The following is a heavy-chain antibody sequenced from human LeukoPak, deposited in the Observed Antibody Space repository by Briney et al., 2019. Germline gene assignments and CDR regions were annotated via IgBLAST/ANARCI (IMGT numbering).Heavy chain of an antibody. D-gene: IGHD2-21*02. V-gene: IGHV3-30-3*01. Sequence: GGSLRLSCAAYGFTFSSYAMHWVRQAPGKGLEWVAVISYDGSNKYYADSVKGRFTISRDNSKNTLYLQMNSLRAEDTAVYYCARDRNIVVVTAMDYWGQGTLVTVSS. CDR3: ARDRNIVVVTAMDY. J-gene: IGHJ4*02. CDR2: ISYDGSNK. CDR1: GFTFSSYA.